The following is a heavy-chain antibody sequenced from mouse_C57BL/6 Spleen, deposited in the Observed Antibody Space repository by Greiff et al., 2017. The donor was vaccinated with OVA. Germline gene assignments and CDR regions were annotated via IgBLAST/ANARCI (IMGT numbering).Heavy chain of an antibody. CDR3: ARWGYDYAPFAY. CDR2: INPNNGGT. Sequence: DVKLQESGPELVKPGASVKIPCKASGYTFTDYNMDWVKQSHGKSLEWIGDINPNNGGTIYNQKFKGKATLTVDKSSSTAYMELRSLTSEDTAVYYCARWGYDYAPFAYWGQGTLVTVSA. D-gene: IGHD2-4*01. J-gene: IGHJ3*01. V-gene: IGHV1-18*01. CDR1: GYTFTDYN.